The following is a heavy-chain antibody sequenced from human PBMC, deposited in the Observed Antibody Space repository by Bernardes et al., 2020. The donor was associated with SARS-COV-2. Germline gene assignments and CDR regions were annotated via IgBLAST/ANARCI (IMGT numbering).Heavy chain of an antibody. J-gene: IGHJ4*02. Sequence: LRLSCVASGFTFSSYGMHWVRQAPGKGLEWVAVIWYDGSNKYYADSVKGRFTISRDNSKNTLYLQMSSLRAEDTAVYYCARARYYASGTYSPIDHWGQGTLVTVSS. D-gene: IGHD3-10*01. V-gene: IGHV3-33*01. CDR2: IWYDGSNK. CDR3: ARARYYASGTYSPIDH. CDR1: GFTFSSYG.